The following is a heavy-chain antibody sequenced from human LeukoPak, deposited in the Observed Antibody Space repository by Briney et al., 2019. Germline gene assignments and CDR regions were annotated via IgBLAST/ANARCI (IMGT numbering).Heavy chain of an antibody. D-gene: IGHD6-13*01. Sequence: ASVKVSCKASGYTFTGYYMHWVRQAPGQGLEWMGWINPNSGGTNYAQKFQGRVTMTRDTSISTAYMELSRLRSDDTAVYYCARDPAAAPFYNWFDPWGQGTLVTVSS. CDR3: ARDPAAAPFYNWFDP. CDR1: GYTFTGYY. V-gene: IGHV1-2*02. CDR2: INPNSGGT. J-gene: IGHJ5*02.